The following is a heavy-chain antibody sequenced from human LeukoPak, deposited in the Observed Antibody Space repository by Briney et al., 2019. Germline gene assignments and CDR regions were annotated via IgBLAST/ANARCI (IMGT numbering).Heavy chain of an antibody. D-gene: IGHD2-2*01. CDR1: GFALSSYA. Sequence: GGSLRLSCAASGFALSSYAMSWVRQAPGKGLEWVSAISGSGGSTYYADSVKGRFTISRDNSRNTLYLQVNSLRAEDTAVYYCAKDRASVASRAFDIWGQGTMVTVSS. CDR3: AKDRASVASRAFDI. J-gene: IGHJ3*02. CDR2: ISGSGGST. V-gene: IGHV3-23*01.